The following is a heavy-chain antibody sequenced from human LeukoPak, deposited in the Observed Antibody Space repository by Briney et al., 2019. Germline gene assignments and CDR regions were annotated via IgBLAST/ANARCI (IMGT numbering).Heavy chain of an antibody. Sequence: GGSLRLSCVASGFTFSTYWMSWVRQAPGKGLEWVANIKQDGSEKYYVDSVKGRFTISRDNAKNSLYLQMNSLRAEDTAVYYCAELGMIGGVWGKGTTVIISS. CDR1: GFTFSTYW. D-gene: IGHD3-10*02. J-gene: IGHJ6*04. CDR2: IKQDGSEK. V-gene: IGHV3-7*01. CDR3: AELGMIGGV.